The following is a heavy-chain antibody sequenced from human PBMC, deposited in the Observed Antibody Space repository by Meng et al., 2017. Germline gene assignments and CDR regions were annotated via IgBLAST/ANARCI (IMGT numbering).Heavy chain of an antibody. V-gene: IGHV3-48*03. CDR2: ISSSGSTI. CDR1: GFTFSSYE. Sequence: GESLKISCAASGFTFSSYEMNWVRQAPGKGLEWVSYISSSGSTIYYADSVKGRFTISRDNAKNSLYLQMNSLRAEDTAVYYCAKDGYYYGSGSYYIMDWFDPWGQGTLVTVSS. J-gene: IGHJ5*02. CDR3: AKDGYYYGSGSYYIMDWFDP. D-gene: IGHD3-10*01.